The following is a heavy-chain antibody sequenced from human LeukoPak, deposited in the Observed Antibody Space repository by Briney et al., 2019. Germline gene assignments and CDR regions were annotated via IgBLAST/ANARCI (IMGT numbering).Heavy chain of an antibody. D-gene: IGHD4/OR15-4a*01. Sequence: ETLSLTCTVSGGSISSYYWSWVRQAPGKGLEWVSFIYSGNTHYSDSVKGRFTISRDNSKNTLYLQMNSLRAEDTAVYYCARRAGAYSHPYDYWGQGTLVTVSS. CDR2: IYSGNT. V-gene: IGHV3-53*01. J-gene: IGHJ4*02. CDR3: ARRAGAYSHPYDY. CDR1: GGSISSYY.